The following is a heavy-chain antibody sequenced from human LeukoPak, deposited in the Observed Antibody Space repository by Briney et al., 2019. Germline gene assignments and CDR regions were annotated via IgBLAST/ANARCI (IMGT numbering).Heavy chain of an antibody. CDR3: AKEFLNYYDSSGYPPDAFDI. CDR2: ISGSGGST. V-gene: IGHV3-23*01. J-gene: IGHJ3*02. D-gene: IGHD3-22*01. Sequence: PGGSLRLSCAASGFTFSSYAMSWVRQAPGKGLEWVSAISGSGGSTYYADSVKGRFTISRDNSKNTLYQQMNSLRAEDTAVYYCAKEFLNYYDSSGYPPDAFDIWGQGTMVTVSS. CDR1: GFTFSSYA.